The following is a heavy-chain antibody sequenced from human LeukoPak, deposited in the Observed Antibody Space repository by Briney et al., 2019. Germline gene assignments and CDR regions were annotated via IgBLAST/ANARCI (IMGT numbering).Heavy chain of an antibody. Sequence: PGGSLRLSCAASGFTFSSYWMSWVRQAPGKGLEWVANIKQDRSEKYYVDSVKGRFTISRDNAKNSLYLQMNSLRAEDTAVYYCARAPNGSYYYYYMDVWGKGTTVTISS. V-gene: IGHV3-7*01. D-gene: IGHD1-26*01. CDR1: GFTFSSYW. CDR3: ARAPNGSYYYYYMDV. J-gene: IGHJ6*03. CDR2: IKQDRSEK.